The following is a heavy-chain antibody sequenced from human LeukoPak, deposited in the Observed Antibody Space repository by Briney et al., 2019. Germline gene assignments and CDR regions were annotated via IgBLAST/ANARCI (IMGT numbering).Heavy chain of an antibody. CDR3: ARGYYYDSSGYPKGNWFDP. CDR2: INPNSGGT. D-gene: IGHD3-22*01. CDR1: GYTFTGYY. V-gene: IGHV1-2*02. Sequence: ASVKVSCKASGYTFTGYYMHWVRQAPGQGLEWMGWINPNSGGTNYAQKFQGRVTMTRDTSICTAYMELSRLRSDDTAVYYCARGYYYDSSGYPKGNWFDPWGQGTLVTVSS. J-gene: IGHJ5*02.